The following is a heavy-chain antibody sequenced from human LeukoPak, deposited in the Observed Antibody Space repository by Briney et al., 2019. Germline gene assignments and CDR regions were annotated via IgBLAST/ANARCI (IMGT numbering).Heavy chain of an antibody. CDR2: INPNSGGT. V-gene: IGHV1-2*02. J-gene: IGHJ4*02. Sequence: ASVKVSCKASGYTFTGYYMHWVRQAPGQGLEWMGWINPNSGGTNYAQKFQGRATMTRDTSISTAYMELSRLRSDDTAVYYCARGTTVTPNFDYWGQGTLVTVSS. CDR3: ARGTTVTPNFDY. CDR1: GYTFTGYY. D-gene: IGHD4-17*01.